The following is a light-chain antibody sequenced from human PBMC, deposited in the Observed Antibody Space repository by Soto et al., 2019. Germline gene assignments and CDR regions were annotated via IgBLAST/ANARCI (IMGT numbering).Light chain of an antibody. CDR2: SDN. CDR3: AAWDDSLNGPL. CDR1: SSNVGSNF. J-gene: IGLJ2*01. Sequence: QSVLTQPPSASGTPGQRVTISCSGRSSNVGSNFVNWYQHLPGTAPKLLIHSDNRRPSGVPDRFSGSKSGTSASLAISGLQSEDEADYYCAAWDDSLNGPLFGGGTKVTVL. V-gene: IGLV1-44*01.